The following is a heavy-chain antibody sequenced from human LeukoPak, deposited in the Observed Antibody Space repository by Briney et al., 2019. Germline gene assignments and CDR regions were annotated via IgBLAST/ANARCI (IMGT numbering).Heavy chain of an antibody. V-gene: IGHV3-23*01. Sequence: PGGSLRLSCAASGFTFAGYAMSWVRQAPGKGLEWVSTLSGSGGSTYYADSVKGRFTISRDNSKNTLYVQMNSLRAEDTAVYYCVRDDDRPDNGLDYWGQGTLVTVSS. J-gene: IGHJ4*02. CDR3: VRDDDRPDNGLDY. CDR1: GFTFAGYA. CDR2: LSGSGGST. D-gene: IGHD3-22*01.